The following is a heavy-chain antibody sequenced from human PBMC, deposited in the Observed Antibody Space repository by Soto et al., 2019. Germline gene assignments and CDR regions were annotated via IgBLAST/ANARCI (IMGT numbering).Heavy chain of an antibody. D-gene: IGHD2-15*01. J-gene: IGHJ6*03. CDR3: ATWGIGYCSGGSCYSPYSYYYMDV. Sequence: GASVKVSCKVSGYTLTELSMHWVRQAPGKGLEWMGGFDPEDGETIYAQKFQGRVTMTEDTSTDTAYMELSSLRSEDTAVYYCATWGIGYCSGGSCYSPYSYYYMDVWGKGTTVTVSS. V-gene: IGHV1-24*01. CDR2: FDPEDGET. CDR1: GYTLTELS.